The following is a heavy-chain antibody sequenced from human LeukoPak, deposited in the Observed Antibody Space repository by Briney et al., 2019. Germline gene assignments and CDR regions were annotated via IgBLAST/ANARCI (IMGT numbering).Heavy chain of an antibody. CDR3: ARANSYDNNGYSPELRY. J-gene: IGHJ4*02. CDR1: GYTFTGYY. V-gene: IGHV1-2*02. CDR2: SDPKTGAT. D-gene: IGHD3-22*01. Sequence: ASVKVSCKASGYTFTGYYIHWLRQAPGQGFEWMGWSDPKTGATKYEHFLGRVTMTSDTSSRTAYMELTSLTFDDTAIYYCARANSYDNNGYSPELRYWGQGTLVTVSS.